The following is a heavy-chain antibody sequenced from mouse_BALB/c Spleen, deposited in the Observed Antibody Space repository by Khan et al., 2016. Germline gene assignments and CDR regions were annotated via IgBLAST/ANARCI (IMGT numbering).Heavy chain of an antibody. J-gene: IGHJ4*01. D-gene: IGHD2-14*01. CDR2: IYPGNVNP. CDR1: GYTFSTYY. Sequence: QVQLKESGPELVKPGASVRISCKASGYTFSTYYMHWVKQRPGQGLEWIGWIYPGNVNPKYNEKFKGKATLTADKSSSTAYMQLSSLTSDDSAVFFCARARGDYRGFYAMDYWGQGTSVTVSS. CDR3: ARARGDYRGFYAMDY. V-gene: IGHV1S56*01.